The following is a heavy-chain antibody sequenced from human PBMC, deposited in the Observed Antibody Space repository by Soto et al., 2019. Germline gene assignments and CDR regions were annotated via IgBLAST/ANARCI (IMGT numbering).Heavy chain of an antibody. CDR2: FDPEDGET. J-gene: IGHJ4*02. CDR3: VRLYCSGGSCYEYYFDY. V-gene: IGHV1-24*01. D-gene: IGHD2-15*01. Sequence: ASVKVSCKVSGYTLTELSMHWVRQAPGKGLEWMGGFDPEDGETIYAQKFQGRVTMTEDTSTDTAYMELSSLRSEDTAVYYCVRLYCSGGSCYEYYFDYWAQGTLVTVSS. CDR1: GYTLTELS.